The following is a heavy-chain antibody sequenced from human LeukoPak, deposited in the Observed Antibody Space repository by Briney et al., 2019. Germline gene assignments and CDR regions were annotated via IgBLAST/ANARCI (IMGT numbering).Heavy chain of an antibody. J-gene: IGHJ6*02. CDR1: GFTFSSYS. V-gene: IGHV3-21*04. CDR2: ISSSSSYI. Sequence: GGSLRLSCAASGFTFSSYSMNWVRQAPGKGLEWVSSISSSSSYIYYADSVKGRFTISRDNAKNSLYLQMNSLRAEDTAVYYCARDRTRSTSYYGMDVWGQGTTVTVSS. CDR3: ARDRTRSTSYYGMDV. D-gene: IGHD3-10*01.